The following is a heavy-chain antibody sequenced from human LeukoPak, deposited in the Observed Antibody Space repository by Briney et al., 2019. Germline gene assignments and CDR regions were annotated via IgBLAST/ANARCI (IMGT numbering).Heavy chain of an antibody. Sequence: SETLSLTCTVSGGSISSYYWSWIRQPPGKGLEWIGYIYYSGSTNYNPSLKSRVTISVDTSKNQFSLKLSSVTAADTAVYYCARGVYVDALDIWGQGTMVTVSS. CDR3: ARGVYVDALDI. CDR2: IYYSGST. J-gene: IGHJ3*02. V-gene: IGHV4-59*01. CDR1: GGSISSYY. D-gene: IGHD1-14*01.